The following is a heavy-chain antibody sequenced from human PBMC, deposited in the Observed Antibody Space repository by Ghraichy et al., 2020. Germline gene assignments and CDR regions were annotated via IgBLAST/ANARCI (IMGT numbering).Heavy chain of an antibody. CDR2: IYYSGST. V-gene: IGHV4-39*07. D-gene: IGHD3-3*01. Sequence: SETLSLTCTVSGGSISSSSYYWGWIRQPPGKGLEWIGSIYYSGSTYYNPSLKSRVTISVDTSKNQFSLKLSSVTAADTDVYYCARESPEVGGITIFGVVRRYFDRWGRGSLDTVSS. CDR1: GGSISSSSYY. J-gene: IGHJ2*01. CDR3: ARESPEVGGITIFGVVRRYFDR.